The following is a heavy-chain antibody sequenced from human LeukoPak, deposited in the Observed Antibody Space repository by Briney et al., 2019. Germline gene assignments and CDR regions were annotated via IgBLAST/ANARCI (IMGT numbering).Heavy chain of an antibody. CDR2: IYSDGST. D-gene: IGHD3-22*01. CDR1: GFTVSSSY. CDR3: ARGRSGFSYAFDI. V-gene: IGHV3-53*01. Sequence: AGGSLRLSCAASGFTVSSSYMSWVRQAPGKGLEWVSIIYSDGSTYYADSVKGRFTISRDNSKNTLSLQMNSLRAEDTAVYYCARGRSGFSYAFDIWGQGTVVTVSS. J-gene: IGHJ3*02.